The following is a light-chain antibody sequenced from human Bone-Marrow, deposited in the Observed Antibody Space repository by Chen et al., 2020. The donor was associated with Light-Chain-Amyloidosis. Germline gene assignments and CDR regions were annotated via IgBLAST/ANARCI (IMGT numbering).Light chain of an antibody. J-gene: IGKJ4*01. CDR3: QQRSNWPRLT. CDR2: DAS. CDR1: QSVSSY. V-gene: IGKV3-11*01. Sequence: EIVLTQSPATLSLSPGERATLPCRASQSVSSYLAWDQQKPGQAPRLLIYDASNRATGIPARFSGSGSGTDFTLTISSLEPEDFAVYYCQQRSNWPRLTFGGGTKVEIK.